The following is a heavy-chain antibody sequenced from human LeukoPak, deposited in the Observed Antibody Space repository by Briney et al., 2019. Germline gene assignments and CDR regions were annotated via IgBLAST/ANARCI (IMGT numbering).Heavy chain of an antibody. CDR1: GYSFTSYW. D-gene: IGHD5-18*01. CDR3: ARSYSYGLHTDLGYFDY. V-gene: IGHV5-51*01. CDR2: IYPGDSDT. J-gene: IGHJ4*02. Sequence: PGESLKISCKGSGYSFTSYWIGWVRQMPGKGLEWMGIIYPGDSDTRYSPSFQGQVTISADKSISTAYLQWSSLKASDTAMYYCARSYSYGLHTDLGYFDYWGQGTLVTVSS.